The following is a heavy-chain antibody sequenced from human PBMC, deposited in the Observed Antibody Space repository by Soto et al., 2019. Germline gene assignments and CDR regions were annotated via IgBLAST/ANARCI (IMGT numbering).Heavy chain of an antibody. Sequence: QVQLVQSGAEVKKPGSSVKVSCKASGGTFSSYAISWVRQAPGQGLEWIGGITPIVDTTHYAQKFQGRVTITADESTSTAYLELSSLRSEATAVYYCAKPTSLYGALYWYFDLWGRGTLVTVSS. V-gene: IGHV1-69*12. CDR1: GGTFSSYA. D-gene: IGHD1-26*01. CDR2: ITPIVDTT. J-gene: IGHJ2*01. CDR3: AKPTSLYGALYWYFDL.